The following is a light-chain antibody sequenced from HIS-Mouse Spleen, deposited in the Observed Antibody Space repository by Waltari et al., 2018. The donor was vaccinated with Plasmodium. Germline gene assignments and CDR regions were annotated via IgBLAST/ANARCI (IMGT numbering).Light chain of an antibody. CDR3: CSYAGSSTFV. J-gene: IGLJ3*02. Sequence: QSALTQPASVSGSPGQSITISCTGTSSDVGSYNLVSCYQQQPGKAPKLMIYEGSKRPAGVSNRFSGSKSGNTASLTISGLQAEDEADYYCCSYAGSSTFVFGGGTKLTVL. V-gene: IGLV2-23*03. CDR1: SSDVGSYNL. CDR2: EGS.